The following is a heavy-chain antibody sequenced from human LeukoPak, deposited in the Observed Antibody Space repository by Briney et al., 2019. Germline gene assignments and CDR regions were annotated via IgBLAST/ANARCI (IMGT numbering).Heavy chain of an antibody. D-gene: IGHD3-3*01. V-gene: IGHV4-61*08. CDR1: GGSISSGGYY. CDR3: ARGVATIFGVVTPFDY. Sequence: SETLSLTCTVSGGSISSGGYYWSWIRQHPGKGLEWIGYIYYSGSTNYNPSLKSRVTISVDTSKNQFSLKLSSVTAADTAVYYCARGVATIFGVVTPFDYWGQGTLVTVSS. J-gene: IGHJ4*02. CDR2: IYYSGST.